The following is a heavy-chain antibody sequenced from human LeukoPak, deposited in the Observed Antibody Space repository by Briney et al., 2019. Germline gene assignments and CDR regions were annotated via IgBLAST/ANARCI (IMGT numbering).Heavy chain of an antibody. J-gene: IGHJ4*02. D-gene: IGHD3-16*02. Sequence: ASVKVSCKASGYTFTGYYMHWVRQAPGQGLEWMGWINPNSGGTNYAQKFQGRVTMTRDTSISTAYMELSRLRSDDTAVYYCARLGYDYVWGSYRSAPDYWGQGTPVTVSS. CDR1: GYTFTGYY. CDR2: INPNSGGT. CDR3: ARLGYDYVWGSYRSAPDY. V-gene: IGHV1-2*02.